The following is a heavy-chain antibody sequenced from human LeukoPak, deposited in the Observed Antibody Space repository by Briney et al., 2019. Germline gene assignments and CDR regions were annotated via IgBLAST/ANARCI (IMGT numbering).Heavy chain of an antibody. V-gene: IGHV3-53*01. Sequence: GGSLRLSCAASGFNVGTNYMSWVRQAPGKGLEWVSVIYSDGRTFYADSVKGRFTISRDNSKNTVSLQMNSLRAEDTAVYYCARVRDGYNAVFDLWGQGTLVTVSS. D-gene: IGHD1-1*01. CDR1: GFNVGTNY. CDR3: ARVRDGYNAVFDL. CDR2: IYSDGRT. J-gene: IGHJ4*02.